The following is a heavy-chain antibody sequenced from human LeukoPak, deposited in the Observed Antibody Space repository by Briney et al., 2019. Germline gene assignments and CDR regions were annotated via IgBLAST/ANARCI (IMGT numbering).Heavy chain of an antibody. CDR2: IYYSEST. V-gene: IGHV4-59*01. CDR3: ARDGSARYYFDY. CDR1: GFSLSTYY. Sequence: AGTLSLTCPVSGFSLSTYYWNWVRPAPGKGLEWIGYIYYSESTHYTPSLKSRITISVHTNNNQFPLKRSSVTGADTAMYYCARDGSARYYFDYWGQGTLVTVSS. J-gene: IGHJ4*02.